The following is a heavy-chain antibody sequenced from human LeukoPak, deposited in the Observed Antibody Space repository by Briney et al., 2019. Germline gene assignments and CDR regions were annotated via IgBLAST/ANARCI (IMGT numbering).Heavy chain of an antibody. CDR2: IWYDGSNK. CDR1: GFTFSSYG. Sequence: GRSLRLSCAASGFTFSSYGMHWVRQAPGKGLEWVAVIWYDGSNKYYADSVKGRFTITRDNSKNTLYLQMNSLRADDTAVYYCASRSPAPDYWGQGTLVTVSS. V-gene: IGHV3-33*01. J-gene: IGHJ4*02. CDR3: ASRSPAPDY. D-gene: IGHD2-2*01.